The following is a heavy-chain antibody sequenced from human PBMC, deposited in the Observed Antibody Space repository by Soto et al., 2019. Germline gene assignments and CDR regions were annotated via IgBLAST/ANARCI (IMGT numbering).Heavy chain of an antibody. J-gene: IGHJ6*02. Sequence: SETLSLTCTVSGGSISSGGYYWSWIRQHPGKGLEWIGYIYYSGSTYYNPSLKSRVTISVDTSKNQFSLKLSSVTAADTAVYYCARAQDYYDSSGYYYYGMDVWGQGTTVTVS. CDR2: IYYSGST. CDR1: GGSISSGGYY. CDR3: ARAQDYYDSSGYYYYGMDV. D-gene: IGHD3-22*01. V-gene: IGHV4-31*03.